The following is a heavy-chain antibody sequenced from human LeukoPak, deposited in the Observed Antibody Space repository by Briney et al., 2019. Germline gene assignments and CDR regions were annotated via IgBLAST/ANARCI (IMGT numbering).Heavy chain of an antibody. Sequence: ASVKVSCKASGYTFTGYYMHWVRQAPGQGLEWMGWINPNSGGTNYAQKFQGRVTMTRDTSISTAYMELSRLRSDDTAVYYCARRYCISTSCQFDPWGQGTLVTVSS. CDR3: ARRYCISTSCQFDP. V-gene: IGHV1-2*02. CDR2: INPNSGGT. D-gene: IGHD2-2*01. J-gene: IGHJ5*02. CDR1: GYTFTGYY.